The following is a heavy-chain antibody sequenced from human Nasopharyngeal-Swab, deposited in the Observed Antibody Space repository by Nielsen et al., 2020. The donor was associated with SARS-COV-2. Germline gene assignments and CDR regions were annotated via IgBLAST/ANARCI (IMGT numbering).Heavy chain of an antibody. Sequence: WIRQPPGKGLEWIGYIYYTGSTYCNPSLKSRVTISVDTPKNQFSLKLTSVTAADTAVYYCARYPSSSRSSYGTDVWGQGTTVTVSS. J-gene: IGHJ6*02. CDR2: IYYTGST. V-gene: IGHV4-31*02. CDR3: ARYPSSSRSSYGTDV. D-gene: IGHD6-13*01.